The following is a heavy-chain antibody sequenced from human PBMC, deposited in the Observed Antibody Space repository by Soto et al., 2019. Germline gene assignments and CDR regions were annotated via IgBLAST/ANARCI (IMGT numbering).Heavy chain of an antibody. Sequence: QAQVVQSGAEVRKPGSSVKLSCKASEGTFNSYAIAWVRQAPGQGLEWMGGIIPYYNTLNYAQKFQDRVTIIAVDPTNTVYMEMRSRRSDATALYFCASGTSRRYPYFWESWVQRTLVTVSS. V-gene: IGHV1-69*01. D-gene: IGHD6-13*01. CDR1: EGTFNSYA. J-gene: IGHJ5*02. CDR2: IIPYYNTL. CDR3: ASGTSRRYPYFWES.